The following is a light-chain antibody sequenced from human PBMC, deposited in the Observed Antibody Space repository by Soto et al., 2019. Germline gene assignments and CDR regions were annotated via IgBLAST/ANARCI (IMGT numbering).Light chain of an antibody. V-gene: IGLV1-36*01. CDR1: SSNIGNNA. CDR2: YDD. CDR3: ASWDDSLNGYV. Sequence: QAVVTQPPSVSEAPRQRVTISCSGSSSNIGNNAVNWYQQLPGKAPKLLIYYDDLLPSGVSDRFSGSKSGTSASLASSGLHAEDEADYYCASWDDSLNGYVFGTGTKLTVL. J-gene: IGLJ1*01.